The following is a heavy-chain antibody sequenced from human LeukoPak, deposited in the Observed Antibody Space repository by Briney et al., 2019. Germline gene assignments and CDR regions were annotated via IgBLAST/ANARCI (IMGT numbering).Heavy chain of an antibody. CDR1: GFTFDDYG. CDR3: ARGVAVARGGYFDY. D-gene: IGHD6-19*01. J-gene: IGHJ4*02. Sequence: GGSLRLSCAASGFTFDDYGMSWVRQAPGKGLEWVSGINWNGGSTGYADSVKGRFTISRDNAKNSLYLQMNSLRAEDTALYYCARGVAVARGGYFDYWGQGTLVTVSS. CDR2: INWNGGST. V-gene: IGHV3-20*04.